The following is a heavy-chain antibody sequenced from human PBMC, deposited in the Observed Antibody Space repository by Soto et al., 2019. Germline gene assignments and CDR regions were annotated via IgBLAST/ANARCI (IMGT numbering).Heavy chain of an antibody. CDR1: GFTFSSYA. CDR3: AREGYSSSY. J-gene: IGHJ4*02. CDR2: ISYDGSNK. Sequence: QVQLVESGGGVVQPGRSLRLSCAASGFTFSSYAMHWVRQAPGKGLEWVAVISYDGSNKYYADSVKGRFTISRDNSKNTLYLQMNSLIAEDTAVYYCAREGYSSSYWGQGTLVTVSS. D-gene: IGHD6-6*01. V-gene: IGHV3-30-3*01.